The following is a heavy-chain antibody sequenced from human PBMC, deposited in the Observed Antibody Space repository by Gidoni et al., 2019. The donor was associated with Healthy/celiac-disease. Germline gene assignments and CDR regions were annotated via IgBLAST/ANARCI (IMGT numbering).Heavy chain of an antibody. Sequence: EVQLVESGGGLVQPGGSLRLSCAASGFTFSSYAMHWVRQAPGKGLEYVSAISSNGGSTYYANSVKDRFTISRDNSKNTLYLQMGSLRAEDMAVYYCARDLVVITTSYYYYGMDVWGQGTTVTVSS. CDR1: GFTFSSYA. D-gene: IGHD3-22*01. J-gene: IGHJ6*02. V-gene: IGHV3-64*01. CDR3: ARDLVVITTSYYYYGMDV. CDR2: ISSNGGST.